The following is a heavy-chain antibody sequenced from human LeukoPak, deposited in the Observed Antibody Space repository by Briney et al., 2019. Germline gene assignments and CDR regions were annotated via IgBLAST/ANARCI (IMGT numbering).Heavy chain of an antibody. Sequence: GGSLRLSCAASGFTFSSFWMHWVGQAPGKGLVWVSRINSDGSSTSYADSVKGRFTISRDNAENTLYLQMNSLRAEDTAVYYCARDGSSWANWFDPWGQGTLVTVSS. CDR1: GFTFSSFW. J-gene: IGHJ5*02. D-gene: IGHD6-13*01. V-gene: IGHV3-74*01. CDR2: INSDGSST. CDR3: ARDGSSWANWFDP.